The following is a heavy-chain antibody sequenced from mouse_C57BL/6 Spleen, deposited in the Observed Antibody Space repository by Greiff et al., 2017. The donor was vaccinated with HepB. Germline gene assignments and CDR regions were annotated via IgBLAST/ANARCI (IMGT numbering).Heavy chain of an antibody. Sequence: VMLVESGPGLVQPSQSLSITCTVSGFSLTSYGVHWVRQSPGKGLEWLGVIWRGGSTDYNAAFMSRLSITKDNSKSQVFFKMNSLQADDTAIYYCAKTWDVRYFDVWGTGTTVTVAS. CDR1: GFSLTSYG. D-gene: IGHD4-1*01. J-gene: IGHJ1*03. CDR2: IWRGGST. V-gene: IGHV2-5*01. CDR3: AKTWDVRYFDV.